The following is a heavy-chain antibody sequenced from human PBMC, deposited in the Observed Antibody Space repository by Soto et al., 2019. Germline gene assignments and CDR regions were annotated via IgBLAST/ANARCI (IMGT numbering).Heavy chain of an antibody. V-gene: IGHV3-21*01. Sequence: PGGSLRLSCAASGFTFSSYSMNWVRQAPGKGLEWVSSISSSSSYIYYADSVKGRFTISRDNAKNSLYLQMNSLRAEGTAVYYCARATYGSGSYYIGDFDYWGQGTLVTVSS. CDR1: GFTFSSYS. CDR3: ARATYGSGSYYIGDFDY. J-gene: IGHJ4*02. D-gene: IGHD3-10*01. CDR2: ISSSSSYI.